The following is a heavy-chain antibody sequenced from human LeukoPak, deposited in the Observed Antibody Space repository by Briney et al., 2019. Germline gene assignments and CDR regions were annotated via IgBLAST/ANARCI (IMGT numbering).Heavy chain of an antibody. CDR2: ISSSSSTI. V-gene: IGHV3-48*01. CDR1: GFTFSSYS. Sequence: GGSLRLSCAASGFTFSSYSMNWVRQAPGKGREWVSYISSSSSTIYYADSVKGRFTISRDNAKNSLYLQMNSLRADDTAVYYCARESDIVVVPAALDYWGQGTLVTVSS. CDR3: ARESDIVVVPAALDY. D-gene: IGHD2-2*01. J-gene: IGHJ4*02.